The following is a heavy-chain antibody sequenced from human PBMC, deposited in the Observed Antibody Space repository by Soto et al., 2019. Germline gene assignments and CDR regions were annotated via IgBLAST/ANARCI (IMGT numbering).Heavy chain of an antibody. J-gene: IGHJ4*02. Sequence: SETLSLTCTVSGGSVSSGSYYWSWIRQPPGKGLEWIGYIYYSGSTNYNPSLKSRVTISVDTSKNQFSLKLSSVTAADTAVYYCARASLSDYDSSGYYYFDYWGQGTLVTVSS. V-gene: IGHV4-61*01. CDR2: IYYSGST. D-gene: IGHD3-22*01. CDR1: GGSVSSGSYY. CDR3: ARASLSDYDSSGYYYFDY.